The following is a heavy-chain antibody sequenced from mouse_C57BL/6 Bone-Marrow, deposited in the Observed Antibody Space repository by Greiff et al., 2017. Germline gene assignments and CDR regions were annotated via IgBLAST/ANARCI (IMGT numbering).Heavy chain of an antibody. CDR1: GYAFSSSW. V-gene: IGHV1-82*01. J-gene: IGHJ2*01. D-gene: IGHD2-1*01. CDR2: IYPGDGDT. Sequence: QVQLQQSGPELVKPGASVKISCKASGYAFSSSWMNWVKQRPGKGLEWIGRIYPGDGDTNYNGKFKGKATLTADKSSSTASMQLSSLTSEDSAVYFCAREGLLSYYFDYWGQGTTLTVSS. CDR3: AREGLLSYYFDY.